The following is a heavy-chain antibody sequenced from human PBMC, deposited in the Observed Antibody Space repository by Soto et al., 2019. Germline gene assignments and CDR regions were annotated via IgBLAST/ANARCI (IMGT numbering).Heavy chain of an antibody. Sequence: SATLSLTCTVSGGSISSYYWSWIRQPPGKGLEWIGYIYYSGSTNYNPSLKSRVTISVDTSKNQFSLKLSSVTAADTAVYYCARLVSWFDPWGQGTLVTVSS. J-gene: IGHJ5*02. D-gene: IGHD2-15*01. CDR3: ARLVSWFDP. CDR2: IYYSGST. V-gene: IGHV4-59*08. CDR1: GGSISSYY.